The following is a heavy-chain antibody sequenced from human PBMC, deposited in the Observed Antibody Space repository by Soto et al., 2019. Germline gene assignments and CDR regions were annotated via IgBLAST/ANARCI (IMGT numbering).Heavy chain of an antibody. Sequence: SETLSLTCTFSGGSISSGCYYWSWIRQHPGKGLEWIGYIYYSGSTYYNPSLKSRVTISVDTSKNQFSLKLSSVTAADTAVYYCARDRGADRGYYYGMDVWGQGTTVTVYS. CDR2: IYYSGST. CDR3: ARDRGADRGYYYGMDV. J-gene: IGHJ6*02. CDR1: GGSISSGCYY. V-gene: IGHV4-31*03. D-gene: IGHD1-26*01.